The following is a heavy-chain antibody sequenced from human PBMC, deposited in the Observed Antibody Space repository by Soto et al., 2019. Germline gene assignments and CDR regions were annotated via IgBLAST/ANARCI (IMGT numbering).Heavy chain of an antibody. D-gene: IGHD6-6*01. Sequence: PSETLSLTCTVSGGSISSGGYYWSWIRQHPGKGLEWIGYIYYSGSTYYNPSLKSRVTISVDTSKNQFSLKLSSVTAADTAVYYCATTSSSSPLNYFAYWGQGTLVTVSS. CDR3: ATTSSSSPLNYFAY. CDR1: GGSISSGGYY. V-gene: IGHV4-31*03. CDR2: IYYSGST. J-gene: IGHJ4*02.